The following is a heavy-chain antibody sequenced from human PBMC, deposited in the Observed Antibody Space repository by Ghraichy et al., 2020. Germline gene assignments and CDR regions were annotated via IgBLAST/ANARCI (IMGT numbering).Heavy chain of an antibody. Sequence: SETLSLTCVVYGGSFSGYYWSWIRQPPGKGLEWIGEINHSGSTNYNPSLKSRVTISVDTSKNQFSLKLSSVTAADTAVYYCARGPSRNARLYYYYTMDVWGQGTTVTVSS. CDR1: GGSFSGYY. V-gene: IGHV4-34*01. CDR2: INHSGST. J-gene: IGHJ6*02. CDR3: ARGPSRNARLYYYYTMDV. D-gene: IGHD6-6*01.